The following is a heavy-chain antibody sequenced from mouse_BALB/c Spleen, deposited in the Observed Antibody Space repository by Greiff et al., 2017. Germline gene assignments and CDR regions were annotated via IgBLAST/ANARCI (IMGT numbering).Heavy chain of an antibody. CDR3: ARDDYYGSSGYFDV. CDR2: SRNKANDYTT. J-gene: IGHJ1*01. V-gene: IGHV7-1*02. D-gene: IGHD1-1*01. CDR1: GFTFSDFY. Sequence: EVKLMESGGGLVQPGGSLRLSCATSGFTFSDFYMEWVRQPPGKRLEWIAASRNKANDYTTEYSASVKGRFIVSRDTSQSILYLQMNALRAEDTAIYYCARDDYYGSSGYFDVWGAGTTVTVSS.